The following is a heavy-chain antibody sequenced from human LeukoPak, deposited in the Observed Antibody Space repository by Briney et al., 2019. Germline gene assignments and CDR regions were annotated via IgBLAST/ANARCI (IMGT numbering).Heavy chain of an antibody. CDR2: IRSDGSDT. CDR1: GFIFTSYR. CDR3: AKVDVVVTATPIVGATVDY. Sequence: PGGSLRLSCAASGFIFTSYRMNWVRQAPGEGLVWVSRIRSDGSDTRYAESVKGRFTISRDNAKNTLYLQMNSLRAEDTAVYYCAKVDVVVTATPIVGATVDYWGQGTLVTVSS. D-gene: IGHD1-26*01. V-gene: IGHV3-74*01. J-gene: IGHJ4*02.